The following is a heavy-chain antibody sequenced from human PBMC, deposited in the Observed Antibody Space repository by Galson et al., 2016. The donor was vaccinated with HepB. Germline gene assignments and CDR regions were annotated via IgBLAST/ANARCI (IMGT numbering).Heavy chain of an antibody. CDR2: INPSGGDA. V-gene: IGHV1-46*01. J-gene: IGHJ4*02. CDR3: ARESGAYYIHSDY. D-gene: IGHD1-26*01. Sequence: SVKVSCKASGYTFITYCMHWVRQAPGQGPEWMGIINPSGGDATYAQRFQGRLTLTRDSSTSTFYMELSSLSFEDTAVYYCARESGAYYIHSDYWGQGTLVTVSS. CDR1: GYTFITYC.